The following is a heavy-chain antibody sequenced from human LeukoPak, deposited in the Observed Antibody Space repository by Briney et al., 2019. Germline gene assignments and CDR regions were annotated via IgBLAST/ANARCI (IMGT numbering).Heavy chain of an antibody. CDR3: ARDKIAIYDILTGYKQCYYYNGMDV. D-gene: IGHD3-9*01. CDR1: GYTFTGYY. J-gene: IGHJ6*02. V-gene: IGHV1-2*02. Sequence: ASVKVSCKASGYTFTGYYMHWVRQAPGQGLEWMGWINPNSGGTNYAQKFQGRVTMTRDTSISTAYMELSRLRSDDTAVYYCARDKIAIYDILTGYKQCYYYNGMDVWRQGTTVTVSS. CDR2: INPNSGGT.